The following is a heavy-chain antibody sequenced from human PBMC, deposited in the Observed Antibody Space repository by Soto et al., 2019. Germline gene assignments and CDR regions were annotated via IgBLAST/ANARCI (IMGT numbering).Heavy chain of an antibody. J-gene: IGHJ4*01. CDR2: LYWDDDK. V-gene: IGHV2-5*02. D-gene: IGHD3-22*01. CDR3: AHRRGGYCGFGS. CDR1: GFSLSTSAVS. Sequence: QITLKESGPSLVKPTQPLTLTCTFSGFSLSTSAVSVGWIRQPPGKALEWLALLYWDDDKRYSPSLKIRLTITQHPANNQVILTMTNMDPVDTAIYFFAHRRGGYCGFGSWGHETMFNV.